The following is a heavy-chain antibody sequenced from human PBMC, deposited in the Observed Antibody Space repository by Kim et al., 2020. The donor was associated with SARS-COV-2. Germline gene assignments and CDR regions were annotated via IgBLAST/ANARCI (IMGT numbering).Heavy chain of an antibody. CDR2: IYSGDKT. CDR3: ATNLAAAGVV. Sequence: GGSLRLSCAASGFTVSSNYMSWLRQAPGKGLEWLSVIYSGDKTYYVESVKGRLTISRENSKNTLYLQMSSLRVEDTAVYYCATNLAAAGVVWGQGTLVT. V-gene: IGHV3-66*01. CDR1: GFTVSSNY. D-gene: IGHD6-13*01. J-gene: IGHJ4*02.